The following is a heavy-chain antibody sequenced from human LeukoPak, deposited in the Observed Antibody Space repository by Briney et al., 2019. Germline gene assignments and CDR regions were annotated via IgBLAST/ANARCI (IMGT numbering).Heavy chain of an antibody. V-gene: IGHV3-21*01. CDR1: GFTLSGYS. J-gene: IGHJ2*01. D-gene: IGHD5-18*01. CDR3: ARPPFMDAPMAFYWYFDL. CDR2: IGSTSTYM. Sequence: GGSLRLSCTASGFTLSGYSMSWVRQAPGKGLEWVSSIGSTSTYMYYADSVKGRFTISRDNAKNSLYLQMNSLRAEDTAVYYCARPPFMDAPMAFYWYFDLWGRGTLVTVSS.